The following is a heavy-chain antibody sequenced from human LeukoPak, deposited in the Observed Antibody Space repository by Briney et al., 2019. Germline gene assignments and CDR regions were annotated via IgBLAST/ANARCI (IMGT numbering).Heavy chain of an antibody. D-gene: IGHD6-19*01. Sequence: GGSLRLSCAASGFTFNTYSMSWVRQAPGKGLEWVSIISRTSESIFYADSVKGRFTISRDNSKNTLYLQMNSLRAEDTAVYYCAKGGYSSGWALGFDPWGQGTLVTVSS. CDR1: GFTFNTYS. CDR3: AKGGYSSGWALGFDP. J-gene: IGHJ5*02. V-gene: IGHV3-23*01. CDR2: ISRTSESI.